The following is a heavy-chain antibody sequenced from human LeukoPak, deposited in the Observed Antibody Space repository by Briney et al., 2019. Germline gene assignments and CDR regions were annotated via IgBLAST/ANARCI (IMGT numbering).Heavy chain of an antibody. CDR3: AKDESYYYDSSGSDY. V-gene: IGHV3-30*18. Sequence: PGRSLRLSCAASGFTFSSYGMHSVRQAPGKGLDWVAVISYDGSNKYYADSVKGRFTISRDNSKNTLYLQMNSLRAEDTAVYYCAKDESYYYDSSGSDYWGQGTLVTVSS. D-gene: IGHD3-22*01. J-gene: IGHJ4*02. CDR2: ISYDGSNK. CDR1: GFTFSSYG.